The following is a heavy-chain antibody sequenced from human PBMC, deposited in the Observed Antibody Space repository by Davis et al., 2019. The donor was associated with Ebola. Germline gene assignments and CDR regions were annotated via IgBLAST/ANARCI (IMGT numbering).Heavy chain of an antibody. CDR1: GGSVGSDY. CDR3: VRGSDAYKTCY. V-gene: IGHV4-59*02. J-gene: IGHJ4*02. Sequence: MPSETLSLTCSVSGGSVGSDYWSWIRQSPGKGLEWIAFISNGGRTIYNPSLRGRVTISIDTSKNQFSLEVRSVTAADTAFYYCVRGSDAYKTCYWGQGTLVTVSS. CDR2: ISNGGRT. D-gene: IGHD5-24*01.